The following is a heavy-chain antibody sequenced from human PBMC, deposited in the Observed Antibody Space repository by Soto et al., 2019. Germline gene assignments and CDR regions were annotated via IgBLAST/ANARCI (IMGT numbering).Heavy chain of an antibody. V-gene: IGHV1-2*02. J-gene: IGHJ6*02. CDR2: INPNSGGT. D-gene: IGHD3-22*01. Sequence: GASVKVSCKASGYTFTGYYMHWVRQAPGQGLEWMGWINPNSGGTNYAQKFQGRVTMTRDTSISTAYMELSRLRSDDTAVYYCARATMNYYYYGMDVWGQGTTVTVSS. CDR1: GYTFTGYY. CDR3: ARATMNYYYYGMDV.